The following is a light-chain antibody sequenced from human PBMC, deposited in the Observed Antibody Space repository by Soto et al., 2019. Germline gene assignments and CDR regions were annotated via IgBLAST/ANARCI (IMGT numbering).Light chain of an antibody. CDR2: KAS. CDR3: QQYNSQWT. CDR1: QSISSW. V-gene: IGKV1-5*03. Sequence: IQLTQSPSSLSASVGDRVTISCRASQSISSWLAWYQQKPGRAPKLLIYKASSLESGVPSRFSGSGSGTEFTLTISSLQPDDFATYYCQQYNSQWTFGQGTKVEFK. J-gene: IGKJ1*01.